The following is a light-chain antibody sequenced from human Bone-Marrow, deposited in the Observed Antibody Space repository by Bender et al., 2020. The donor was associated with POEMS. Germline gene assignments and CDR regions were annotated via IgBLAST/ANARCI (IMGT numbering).Light chain of an antibody. V-gene: IGLV3-1*01. J-gene: IGLJ2*01. CDR2: QDK. CDR3: VAWDDTLNGWV. CDR1: KLGDKY. Sequence: SYEMTQPPSVSVSPGQTVNILCSGDKLGDKYVSWYQQKPGQSPVVVIYQDKKRPSGIPERFSGSMSGTSASLAISGLHSEDEADYYCVAWDDTLNGWVFGGGTKLTVL.